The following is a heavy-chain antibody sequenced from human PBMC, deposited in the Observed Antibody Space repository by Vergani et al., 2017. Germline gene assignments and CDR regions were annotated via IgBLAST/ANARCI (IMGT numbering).Heavy chain of an antibody. J-gene: IGHJ6*03. CDR2: IYYSGTT. Sequence: QVQLEESGPGLVKPSETLSLTCTVSGGSFHTYYWSWIRQSPGKGLEWIGYIYYSGTTYYNPSLESRLTISLDTSENHLSLKLTSVTAADTAVYYCARQKDYYMDVWGKGATVTVS. CDR1: GGSFHTYY. V-gene: IGHV4-59*08. CDR3: ARQKDYYMDV.